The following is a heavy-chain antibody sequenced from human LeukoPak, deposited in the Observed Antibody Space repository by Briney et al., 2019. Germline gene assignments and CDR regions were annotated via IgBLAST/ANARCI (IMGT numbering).Heavy chain of an antibody. CDR3: ARDNDYYENDGYCCFLDN. CDR2: ISYSSSTI. V-gene: IGHV3-48*02. CDR1: GFTFSGHS. D-gene: IGHD2-21*01. J-gene: IGHJ4*01. Sequence: GGSLRLSCAASGFTFSGHSMNWVRQAPGKGLEWVAYISYSSSTIYYADSVKGRFTISRDNAKNSLYLQMHSLRDEDTAVYYRARDNDYYENDGYCCFLDNWGQGTPVTGSS.